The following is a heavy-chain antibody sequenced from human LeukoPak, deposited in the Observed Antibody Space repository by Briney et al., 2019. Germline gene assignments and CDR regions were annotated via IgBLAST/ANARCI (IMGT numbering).Heavy chain of an antibody. V-gene: IGHV3-74*01. J-gene: IGHJ4*02. D-gene: IGHD6-19*01. CDR2: VNGDGSST. CDR3: TRTGDSTGYTYYYDY. CDR1: GFTFTDHW. Sequence: GGSLRLSCAASGFTFTDHWMHWVRHAPGKGLMWVSRVNGDGSSTSYADSVEGRFTISRDNAKNTVYLQMNSLRVEDSAVYYCTRTGDSTGYTYYYDYWGQGTLVTVAS.